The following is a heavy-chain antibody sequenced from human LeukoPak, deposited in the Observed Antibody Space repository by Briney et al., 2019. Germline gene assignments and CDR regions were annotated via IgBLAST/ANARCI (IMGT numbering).Heavy chain of an antibody. D-gene: IGHD3/OR15-3a*01. J-gene: IGHJ4*02. Sequence: GGSLRLSCAASGFTFSGSAMHWVRQASGKGLEWVGRIRSKANSYATAYAASVKGRFTISRDDSKNTAYLQMNSLKTEDTAVYYCTRPYDFWSGYQGNDYWGQGTLVTVSS. V-gene: IGHV3-73*01. CDR1: GFTFSGSA. CDR2: IRSKANSYAT. CDR3: TRPYDFWSGYQGNDY.